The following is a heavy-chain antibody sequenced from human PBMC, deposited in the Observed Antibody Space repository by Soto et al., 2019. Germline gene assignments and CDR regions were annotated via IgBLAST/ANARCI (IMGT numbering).Heavy chain of an antibody. CDR3: ARDYSQYYYFSGCYSHTVIPFYY. J-gene: IGHJ4*02. CDR2: ISAYNGNT. V-gene: IGHV1-18*01. D-gene: IGHD3-10*01. CDR1: GYTFTSYG. Sequence: ASVKVSCKASGYTFTSYGISWVRQAPGQGLEWMGWISAYNGNTNYAQKLQGRVTMTTDTSTSTAYMELRSLRSDDTAVYYCARDYSQYYYFSGCYSHTVIPFYYWGQGSLVPVSS.